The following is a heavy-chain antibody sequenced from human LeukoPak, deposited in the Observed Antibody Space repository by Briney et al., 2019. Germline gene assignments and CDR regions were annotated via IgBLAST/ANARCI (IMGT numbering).Heavy chain of an antibody. V-gene: IGHV4-61*02. CDR1: GGSISSSTYY. CDR3: ARPQSGLGWFDP. Sequence: SETLSLTCTVSGGSISSSTYYWSWIRQPAGKGLEWIGRIYSTGITTYNPSLKGRVTMSVDTSKNQFSLKLSSVTAADTAVYYCARPQSGLGWFDPWGQGILVTVSS. J-gene: IGHJ5*02. CDR2: IYSTGIT.